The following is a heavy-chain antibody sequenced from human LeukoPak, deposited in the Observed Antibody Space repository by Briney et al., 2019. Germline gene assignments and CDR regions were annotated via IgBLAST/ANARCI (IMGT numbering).Heavy chain of an antibody. Sequence: SETLSLTCAVYGGSFSGYYWSWIRQPPGKGLEWIGEINHSGSTNHNPSLKSRVTISVDTSKNQFSLKLSSVTAADTAVYYCAREVRYCSSTSCSGTAYYYYMDVWGKGTTVTVSS. CDR2: INHSGST. V-gene: IGHV4-34*01. D-gene: IGHD2-2*01. CDR1: GGSFSGYY. J-gene: IGHJ6*03. CDR3: AREVRYCSSTSCSGTAYYYYMDV.